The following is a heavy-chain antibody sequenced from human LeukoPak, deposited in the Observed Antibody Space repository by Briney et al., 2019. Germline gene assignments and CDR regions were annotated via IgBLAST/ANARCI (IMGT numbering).Heavy chain of an antibody. V-gene: IGHV3-74*01. Sequence: PGGSLRLSCAASGFTFSSYWMHWVRQAPGKGLVWVSRAKGDASYTVYADSVKGRFTISRDNARNTLYLQMYSLRAEDTAVYYCVRDGDDYNFDYWGQGSLVTVSS. D-gene: IGHD5-24*01. CDR1: GFTFSSYW. J-gene: IGHJ4*02. CDR2: AKGDASYT. CDR3: VRDGDDYNFDY.